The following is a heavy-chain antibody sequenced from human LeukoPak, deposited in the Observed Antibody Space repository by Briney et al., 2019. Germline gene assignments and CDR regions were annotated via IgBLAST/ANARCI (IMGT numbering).Heavy chain of an antibody. Sequence: GGSLRLSCAASGFHFTTYWMGWVRQAPGKGLEWVANIKQDGSEKYYVDSVKGRFTISRDNAKNSLSLQMNSLRAEDTAVYYCARPLMYYYGSETYFWFDPWGQGALVTVSS. CDR1: GFHFTTYW. D-gene: IGHD3-10*01. V-gene: IGHV3-7*01. J-gene: IGHJ5*02. CDR3: ARPLMYYYGSETYFWFDP. CDR2: IKQDGSEK.